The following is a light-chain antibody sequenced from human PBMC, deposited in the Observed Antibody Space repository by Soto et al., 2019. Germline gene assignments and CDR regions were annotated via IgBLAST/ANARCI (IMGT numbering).Light chain of an antibody. CDR3: QSYDSSLAVDV. Sequence: QSVLTQPPSVSGAPDQRVTISCTGSSSNLGAGYAVHWYQHLPGTVPKLLIYANNIRPSGVPDRFSGSRSGTSASLAITGLQADDEADYYCQSYDSSLAVDVFGTGTKLTVL. V-gene: IGLV1-40*01. CDR2: ANN. CDR1: SSNLGAGYA. J-gene: IGLJ1*01.